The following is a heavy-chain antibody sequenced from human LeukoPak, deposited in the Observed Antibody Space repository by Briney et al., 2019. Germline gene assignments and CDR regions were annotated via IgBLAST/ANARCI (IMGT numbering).Heavy chain of an antibody. CDR2: INPHSGGT. J-gene: IGHJ3*02. CDR1: GYTLTELS. Sequence: ASVKVSCKVSGYTLTELSMHWVRQAPGQGLEWMGWINPHSGGTNYAQKFQGGVTMTRDTSISTAYMELSRLRSDDTAVYYCARDRGSIVGATYRGAFDIWGQGTMVTVSS. CDR3: ARDRGSIVGATYRGAFDI. D-gene: IGHD1-26*01. V-gene: IGHV1-2*02.